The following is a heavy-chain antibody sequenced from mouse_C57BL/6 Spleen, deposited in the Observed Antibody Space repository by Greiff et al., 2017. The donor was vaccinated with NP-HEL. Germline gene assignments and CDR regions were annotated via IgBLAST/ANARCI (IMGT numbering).Heavy chain of an antibody. J-gene: IGHJ3*01. CDR2: ISSGSSTI. CDR3: ARGDGDFAY. CDR1: GFTFSDYG. V-gene: IGHV5-17*01. Sequence: EVMLVESGGGLVKPGGSLKLSCAASGFTFSDYGMHWVRQAPEKGLEWVAYISSGSSTIYYVDTVKGRFTISRDNAKNTLFLQMTRLRAEDTAMYYCARGDGDFAYWGQGTLVTVSA. D-gene: IGHD3-3*01.